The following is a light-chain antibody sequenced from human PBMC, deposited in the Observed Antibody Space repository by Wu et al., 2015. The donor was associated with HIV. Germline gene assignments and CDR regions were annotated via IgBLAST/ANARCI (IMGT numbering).Light chain of an antibody. CDR1: QSIYDK. Sequence: EIVMTQSPATLSVSPGERATLSCRASQSIYDKLAWYQQKRGQAPRLLIYGASSRATGIPDRFSGSGSGTDFTLTISRLEPEDFAVYYCQQYGSSPKTFGQGTKVEIK. J-gene: IGKJ1*01. CDR3: QQYGSSPKT. CDR2: GAS. V-gene: IGKV3-20*01.